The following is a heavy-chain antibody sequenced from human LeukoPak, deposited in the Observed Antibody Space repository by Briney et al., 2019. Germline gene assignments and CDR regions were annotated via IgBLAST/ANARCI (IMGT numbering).Heavy chain of an antibody. CDR3: ARDRVTTMGVRRGLIF. D-gene: IGHD4-23*01. Sequence: ASVKVSCKASGYTFTGYYMHWVRQAPGQGLEWMGWINPNSGGTNYAQKFQGRVTMTRDTSISTAYMDLNRLRSADTAASYCARDRVTTMGVRRGLIFGGQGTLVTVSS. CDR1: GYTFTGYY. V-gene: IGHV1-2*02. CDR2: INPNSGGT. J-gene: IGHJ4*02.